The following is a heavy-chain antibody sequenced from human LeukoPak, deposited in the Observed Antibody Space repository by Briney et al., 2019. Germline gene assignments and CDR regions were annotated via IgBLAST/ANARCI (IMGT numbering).Heavy chain of an antibody. J-gene: IGHJ4*02. CDR3: AREKMAGVPLFDY. CDR2: IYSSGST. D-gene: IGHD5-24*01. Sequence: SESLSLTCTVSGGSFSSYYWSWIRQPPGKGLEWIGRIYSSGSTNYHPSLKSRVTMSVDTSKNQFSLKLNSVTAADTAVYFCAREKMAGVPLFDYWGQGTLVTVSS. CDR1: GGSFSSYY. V-gene: IGHV4-4*07.